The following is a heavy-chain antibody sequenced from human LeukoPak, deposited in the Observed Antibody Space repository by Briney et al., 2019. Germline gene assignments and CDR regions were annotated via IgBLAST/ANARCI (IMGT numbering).Heavy chain of an antibody. Sequence: GGSLRLSCTASGFTFSSYAMSWVRQAPGKGLEWVANIKQDGSEKYYVDSVKGRFTISRDNAKNSLYLQMNSLRAEDTAVYYCARDRGSSWLSDAFDIWGQGTMVTVSS. V-gene: IGHV3-7*01. CDR1: GFTFSSYA. CDR2: IKQDGSEK. J-gene: IGHJ3*02. CDR3: ARDRGSSWLSDAFDI. D-gene: IGHD6-13*01.